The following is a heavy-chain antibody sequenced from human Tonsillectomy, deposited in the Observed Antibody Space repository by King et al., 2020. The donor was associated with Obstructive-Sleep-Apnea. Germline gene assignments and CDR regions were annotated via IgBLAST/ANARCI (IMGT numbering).Heavy chain of an antibody. Sequence: VQLQESGPGLVKPSETLSLTCTVSGGSISHYYWSWIRQPPGKGLEWIGYVYYTGSTNYNPSLRSRGTISLDTSKNQFSLKLSSVTAADTAVYYCGRHSHGSVSYKYYGMDVWGRGTTVTVSS. CDR3: GRHSHGSVSYKYYGMDV. J-gene: IGHJ6*02. D-gene: IGHD3-10*01. CDR1: GGSISHYY. V-gene: IGHV4-59*08. CDR2: VYYTGST.